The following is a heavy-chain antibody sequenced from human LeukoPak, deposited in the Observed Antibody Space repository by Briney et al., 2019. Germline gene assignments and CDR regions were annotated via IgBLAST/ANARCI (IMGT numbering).Heavy chain of an antibody. D-gene: IGHD6-19*01. CDR1: GFTFSTYG. Sequence: GGSLRLSCAASGFTFSTYGMSWVRLAPGKGLEWVSSISSSSSYIYYADSVKGRFTISRDNAKNSLYLQMNSLRAEDTAVYYCARVYSSGWDYWGQGTLVTVSS. J-gene: IGHJ4*02. CDR3: ARVYSSGWDY. CDR2: ISSSSSYI. V-gene: IGHV3-21*01.